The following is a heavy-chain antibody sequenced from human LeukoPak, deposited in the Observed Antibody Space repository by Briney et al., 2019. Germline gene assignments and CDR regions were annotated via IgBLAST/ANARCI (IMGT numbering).Heavy chain of an antibody. J-gene: IGHJ6*03. CDR1: GYTFTSYG. V-gene: IGHV1-18*01. Sequence: ASVKVSCKASGYTFTSYGISWVRQAPGQGLEWMGWISAYNGNTNYAQKFQGRVTITTDESTSTAYMELSSLRSEDTAVYYCARDLRSDSGYVSHPGYYYYYYMDVWGKGTTVSVPS. CDR3: ARDLRSDSGYVSHPGYYYYYYMDV. D-gene: IGHD5-12*01. CDR2: ISAYNGNT.